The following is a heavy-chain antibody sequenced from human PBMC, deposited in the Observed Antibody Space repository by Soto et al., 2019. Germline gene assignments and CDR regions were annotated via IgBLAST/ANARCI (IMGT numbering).Heavy chain of an antibody. CDR1: GGSISSGGYY. CDR2: IYYSGST. CDR3: ARTDTAMGHFDY. V-gene: IGHV4-31*03. Sequence: QVQLQESGPGLVKPSQTLSLTCTVSGGSISSGGYYWSWIRQHPGKGLEWIGYIYYSGSTYYNPSLQSRXXIXVXXSKTQFSLKLSSVTAADTAVYYCARTDTAMGHFDYWGQGTLVTVSS. J-gene: IGHJ4*02. D-gene: IGHD5-18*01.